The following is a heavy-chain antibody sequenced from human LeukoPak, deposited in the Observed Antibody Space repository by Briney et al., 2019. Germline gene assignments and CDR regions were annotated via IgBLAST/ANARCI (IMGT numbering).Heavy chain of an antibody. D-gene: IGHD3-10*01. CDR3: ARAVDYYGSGSYYPNSYGMDV. CDR2: ISYDGSNK. V-gene: IGHV3-30*04. CDR1: GFTFINYA. Sequence: PGGSPRLSCAASGFTFINYAMHWVRQAPGKGLEWVAVISYDGSNKYYADSVKGRFTISRDNSKNTLYLQMNSLRAEDTAVYYCARAVDYYGSGSYYPNSYGMDVWGQGTTVTVSS. J-gene: IGHJ6*02.